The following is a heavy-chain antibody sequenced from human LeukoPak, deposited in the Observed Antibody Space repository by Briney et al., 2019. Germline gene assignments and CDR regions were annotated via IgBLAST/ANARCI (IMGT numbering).Heavy chain of an antibody. J-gene: IGHJ6*02. CDR1: GGSISSSSYY. CDR3: ARLRFTDYYYYGMDV. CDR2: IYYSGST. V-gene: IGHV4-39*07. Sequence: SEKLSCNGTGSGGSISSSSYYWGGIRQPPGKGLEWIGSIYYSGSTNYNPSLRSRVTISVDTSKNQFSLKLSSVTAADTAVYYCARLRFTDYYYYGMDVWGQGTTVTVSS. D-gene: IGHD3-10*01.